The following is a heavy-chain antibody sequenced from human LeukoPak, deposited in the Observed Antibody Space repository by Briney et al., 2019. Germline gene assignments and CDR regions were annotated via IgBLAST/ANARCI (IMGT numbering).Heavy chain of an antibody. CDR3: ARDHQDFYGSGSYADF. CDR1: GYTFTTSY. Sequence: ASVKVSCQASGYTFTTSYIHWVRQAPGQGLEWMGIVNPSGGTTNYAQKFRGRVAVTRDTSTSTVYMDLSSLRSEDTAVYYCARDHQDFYGSGSYADFWGQGTLVTVSS. CDR2: VNPSGGTT. V-gene: IGHV1-46*01. J-gene: IGHJ4*02. D-gene: IGHD3-10*01.